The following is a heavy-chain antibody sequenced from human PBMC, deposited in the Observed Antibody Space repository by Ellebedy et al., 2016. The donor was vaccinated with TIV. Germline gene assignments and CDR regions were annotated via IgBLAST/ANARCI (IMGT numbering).Heavy chain of an antibody. V-gene: IGHV3-23*01. D-gene: IGHD2-2*01. CDR2: ISGSGGST. CDR3: AKDDCSSTSCYLYDAFDI. J-gene: IGHJ3*02. CDR1: GFTFSSYA. Sequence: GESLKISXAASGFTFSSYAMSWVRQAPGKGLEWVSAISGSGGSTYYADSVKGRFTISRDNSKNTLYLQMNSLRAEDTAVYYCAKDDCSSTSCYLYDAFDIWGQGTMVTVSS.